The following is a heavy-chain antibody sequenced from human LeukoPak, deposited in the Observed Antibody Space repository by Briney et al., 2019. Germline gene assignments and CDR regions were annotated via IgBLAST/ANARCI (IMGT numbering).Heavy chain of an antibody. Sequence: GGTLRLSCVASGFTFRNDGMHGGRRAPGRGVEGGAVIWYDGSQQNYADSMKGRFTISRDNSKSTLYLQMISLRAEDTAVYYCATVRRGSSGWYADVWGQGTTVTVSS. CDR1: GFTFRNDG. CDR3: ATVRRGSSGWYADV. D-gene: IGHD6-19*01. V-gene: IGHV3-33*01. CDR2: IWYDGSQQ. J-gene: IGHJ6*02.